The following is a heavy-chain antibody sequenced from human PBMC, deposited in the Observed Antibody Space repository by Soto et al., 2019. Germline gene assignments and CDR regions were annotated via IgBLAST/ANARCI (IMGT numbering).Heavy chain of an antibody. CDR3: ARIVGLRLNDY. CDR1: GFTFNDYQ. Sequence: QVQLVESGGGLVKPGGSLRLSCAVSGFTFNDYQMTWFRQAPGKGLEWVSRISSTGSYADYADSVKGRLTVSRYNANNTVYLQMDSLRDEDTAVYFCARIVGLRLNDYWGQGTLVIVSS. D-gene: IGHD1-26*01. J-gene: IGHJ4*02. CDR2: ISSTGSYA. V-gene: IGHV3-11*05.